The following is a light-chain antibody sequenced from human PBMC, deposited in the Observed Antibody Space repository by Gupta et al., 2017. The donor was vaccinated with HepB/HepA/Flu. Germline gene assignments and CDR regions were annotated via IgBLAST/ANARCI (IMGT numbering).Light chain of an antibody. CDR2: EAS. CDR3: QQRNSWPLT. Sequence: EIVLTQSPATLSLSPGERATLSCRASQSVSRYLAWYQQKPGQAPRLLIYEASNRAAGIPGRFSGSGSGTDFTLTISSLEPEDFAVYYCQQRNSWPLTFGRGTKLEIQ. CDR1: QSVSRY. V-gene: IGKV3-11*01. J-gene: IGKJ4*01.